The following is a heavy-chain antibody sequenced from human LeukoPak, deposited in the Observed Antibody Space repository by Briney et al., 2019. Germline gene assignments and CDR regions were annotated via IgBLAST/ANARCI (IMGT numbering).Heavy chain of an antibody. CDR1: GFPLSTSGVG. CDR2: IYWGDDK. J-gene: IGHJ4*02. D-gene: IGHD3-22*01. V-gene: IGHV2-5*02. CDR3: AHRPNSYDSSVLFDY. Sequence: SGATVVKLTQTLTLPCTFSGFPLSTSGVGVGWIRQPPGKALEWLALIYWGDDKRYSPSLNSRLNITKDPSKNQVVLTMTNMDPVDTATYYCAHRPNSYDSSVLFDYWGQGTLVTVSS.